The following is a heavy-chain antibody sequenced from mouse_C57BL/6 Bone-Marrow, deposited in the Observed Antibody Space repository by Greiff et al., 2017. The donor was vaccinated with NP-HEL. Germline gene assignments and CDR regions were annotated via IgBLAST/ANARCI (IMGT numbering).Heavy chain of an antibody. V-gene: IGHV5-16*01. J-gene: IGHJ2*01. Sequence: EVQWVESEGGLVQPGSSMKLSCTASGFTFSDYYMAWVRQVPEKGLEWVANINYDGSSTYYLDSLKSRFIISRDNAKNILYLQMSSLKSEDTATYYCAIYYDYDGDYFDYWGQGTTLTVSS. D-gene: IGHD2-4*01. CDR2: INYDGSST. CDR1: GFTFSDYY. CDR3: AIYYDYDGDYFDY.